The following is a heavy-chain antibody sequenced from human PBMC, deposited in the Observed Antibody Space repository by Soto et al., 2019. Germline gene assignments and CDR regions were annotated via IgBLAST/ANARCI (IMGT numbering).Heavy chain of an antibody. V-gene: IGHV1-2*02. J-gene: IGHJ5*02. Sequence: QAQLVQSGAEVKKPGASVKVSCMASGYTFSGNYLHWVRQAPGQGLEWMGWINPKSGGTGYAQKFQGRVNRTTDTSNSTAYTALSSLSSADTAVYYCARGIAALRLSWFGPWGQGTLVTVSS. CDR1: GYTFSGNY. D-gene: IGHD6-13*01. CDR2: INPKSGGT. CDR3: ARGIAALRLSWFGP.